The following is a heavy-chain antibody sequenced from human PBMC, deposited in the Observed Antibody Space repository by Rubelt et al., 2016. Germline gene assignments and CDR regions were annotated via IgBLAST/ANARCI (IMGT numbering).Heavy chain of an antibody. CDR3: EIFMQDYHCSGGPPVLYYMDV. Sequence: QLEQSGAELKEPGSSVKVSCKASGGTFRTYGISWVRQAPGQGLEWMGRIIPILGIANYAQKVQGRATITADKSTTPAYMELRMLRAEDTAVYYCEIFMQDYHCSGGPPVLYYMDVWGKGTTVTVSS. CDR2: IIPILGIA. D-gene: IGHD3-10*01. J-gene: IGHJ6*03. CDR1: GGTFRTYG. V-gene: IGHV1-69*04.